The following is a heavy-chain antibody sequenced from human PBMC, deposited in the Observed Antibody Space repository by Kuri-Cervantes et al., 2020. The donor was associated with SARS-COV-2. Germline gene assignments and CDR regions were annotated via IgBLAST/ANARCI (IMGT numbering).Heavy chain of an antibody. CDR3: ARDRMESLLWFGVVGAFDI. Sequence: ESLKISCAVYGGSFSGYYWSWIRQPPGKGLEWIGEINHSGSTNYNPSLKSRVTISVDTSKNQFSLKLSSVTAADTAVYYCARDRMESLLWFGVVGAFDIWGQGTMVTVSS. J-gene: IGHJ3*02. V-gene: IGHV4-34*01. CDR1: GGSFSGYY. CDR2: INHSGST. D-gene: IGHD3-10*01.